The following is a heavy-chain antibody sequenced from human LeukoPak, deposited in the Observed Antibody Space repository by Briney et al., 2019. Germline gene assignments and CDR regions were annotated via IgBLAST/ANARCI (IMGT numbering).Heavy chain of an antibody. Sequence: SGGSLRLSCAASGFTFSGSAMHWVRQASGKGLEWVGRIRSEANSYATLYVASVKGRFTISRDNSKNTLYLQMNSLRAEDTAVYYCARPRSGYSYGLGGDWGQGTLVTVSS. CDR3: ARPRSGYSYGLGGD. V-gene: IGHV3-73*01. CDR1: GFTFSGSA. J-gene: IGHJ4*02. D-gene: IGHD5-18*01. CDR2: IRSEANSYAT.